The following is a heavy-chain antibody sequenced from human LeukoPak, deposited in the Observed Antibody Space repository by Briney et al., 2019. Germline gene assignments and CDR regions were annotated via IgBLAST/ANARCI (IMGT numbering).Heavy chain of an antibody. D-gene: IGHD3-10*01. CDR3: AREGMVRGATVLDY. V-gene: IGHV3-7*01. CDR2: IKQDGSEK. CDR1: GFTCSSYW. J-gene: IGHJ4*02. Sequence: QPGGSLRLSCTASGFTCSSYWMSWVRQAPGKGLEWVANIKQDGSEKYYVDSVKGRFTISRDNAKNSLYLQMNSPRAEDTAVYYCAREGMVRGATVLDYWGQGTLVTVSS.